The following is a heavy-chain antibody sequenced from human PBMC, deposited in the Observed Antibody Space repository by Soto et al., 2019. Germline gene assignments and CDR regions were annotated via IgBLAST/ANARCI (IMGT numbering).Heavy chain of an antibody. CDR3: ARAYSGRLPRRADYYYAMDV. CDR1: GFTFSSYS. D-gene: IGHD2-15*01. CDR2: ISSSANYP. J-gene: IGHJ6*02. Sequence: GGSLRLSCAASGFTFSSYSMNWVRQAPGKGLEWVSSISSSANYPYYADSVKGRFTISRENAKNSLYLQMNNLRAGDTAVYYCARAYSGRLPRRADYYYAMDVWGQGTTVTVSS. V-gene: IGHV3-21*01.